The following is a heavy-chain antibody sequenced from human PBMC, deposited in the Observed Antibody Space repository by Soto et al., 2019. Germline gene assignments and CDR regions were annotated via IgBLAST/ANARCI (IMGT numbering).Heavy chain of an antibody. J-gene: IGHJ4*02. CDR2: IWYDGSHQ. Sequence: GGSLRLSCAASGFSFGSHSMHWVRQAPGKGLEWVAIIWYDGSHQYYADSVKGRFTISRDNSKNTVSLQMDSLRAEDTAVYYCATDLLDGVWTCFDYWGQGTLVTVSS. D-gene: IGHD3-3*01. CDR1: GFSFGSHS. CDR3: ATDLLDGVWTCFDY. V-gene: IGHV3-33*03.